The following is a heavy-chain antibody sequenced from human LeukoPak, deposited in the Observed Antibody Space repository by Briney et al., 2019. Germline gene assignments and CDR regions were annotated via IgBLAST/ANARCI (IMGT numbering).Heavy chain of an antibody. CDR2: IYHSGST. D-gene: IGHD3-3*01. Sequence: SETLSLTCAVSGYSISSGYYWGWIRQPPGKGLEWIGSIYHSGSTYYNPSLKSRVTISVDTSKNQFSLKLSSVTAADTAVYYCASSPYYDFWSGNLGNNWFDPWGQGTLVTVSS. CDR3: ASSPYYDFWSGNLGNNWFDP. V-gene: IGHV4-38-2*01. J-gene: IGHJ5*02. CDR1: GYSISSGYY.